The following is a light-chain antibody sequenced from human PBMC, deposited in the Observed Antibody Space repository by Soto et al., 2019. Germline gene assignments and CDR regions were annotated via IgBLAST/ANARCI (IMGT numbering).Light chain of an antibody. CDR1: SSDVGGYNY. CDR2: DVS. CDR3: SSYTSSSTV. V-gene: IGLV2-14*01. J-gene: IGLJ2*01. Sequence: QSVLTQPASVSGSPGKSITISCTGTSSDVGGYNYVSWYQQHPGKAPKLMIYDVSNRPSGVSNRFSGSKSGNTDSLTISGLQAEEEADYYCSSYTSSSTVFGGGNNVTVL.